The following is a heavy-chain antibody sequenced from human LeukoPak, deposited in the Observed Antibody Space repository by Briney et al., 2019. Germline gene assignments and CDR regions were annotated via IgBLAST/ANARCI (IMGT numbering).Heavy chain of an antibody. D-gene: IGHD6-13*01. CDR1: GYSISSGYY. Sequence: PSETLSLTCTVSGYSISSGYYWGWIRQPPGKGLEWIGGIYHSGSTYYNPSLKSRVTISVDTSKNQFSLKLSSVTAADTAVYYCARVSSSWYQDWYFDLWGRGTLVTVSS. V-gene: IGHV4-38-2*02. CDR3: ARVSSSWYQDWYFDL. J-gene: IGHJ2*01. CDR2: IYHSGST.